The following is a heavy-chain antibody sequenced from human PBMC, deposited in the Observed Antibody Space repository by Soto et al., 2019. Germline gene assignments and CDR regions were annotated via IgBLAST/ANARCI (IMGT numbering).Heavy chain of an antibody. V-gene: IGHV4-59*08. CDR3: ARRYGGNLDY. Sequence: SETLSLTCTVSGGSISSYYWGWIRQPPGKGLEWIGYIYYSGSTNYNPSLKSRVTISVDTSKNQFSLKLSSVTAADTAVDYCARRYGGNLDYWGQGTLVTVSS. CDR2: IYYSGST. D-gene: IGHD1-26*01. J-gene: IGHJ4*02. CDR1: GGSISSYY.